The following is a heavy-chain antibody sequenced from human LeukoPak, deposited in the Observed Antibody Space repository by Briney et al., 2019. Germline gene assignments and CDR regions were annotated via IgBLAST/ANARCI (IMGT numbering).Heavy chain of an antibody. D-gene: IGHD3-22*01. CDR3: ARRSYDSSGYYSA. Sequence: GGSLRLSCAASGFTFSSYGMSWVRQAPGKGLEWVAHIKQDGSEKYYVDSVKGGFTISRDNAKNSLYMQMKRLRAEDTAVYYCARRSYDSSGYYSAWGQGTLVTVSS. V-gene: IGHV3-7*01. J-gene: IGHJ4*02. CDR1: GFTFSSYG. CDR2: IKQDGSEK.